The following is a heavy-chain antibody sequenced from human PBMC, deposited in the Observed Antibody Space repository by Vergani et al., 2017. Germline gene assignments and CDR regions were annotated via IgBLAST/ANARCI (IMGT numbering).Heavy chain of an antibody. CDR1: GGIFNDYG. Sequence: QVQVVQSGAEVKKPGSSVKVSCKASGGIFNDYGFSWVRQAPGQGREWMGGTIPAFGSINYAQKFQDRVSMIADASTRTVYMELRSLRAEDTAVYYCVSGELYARDHYGVDVWGRGTTVTVSS. CDR3: VSGELYARDHYGVDV. CDR2: TIPAFGSI. V-gene: IGHV1-69*12. J-gene: IGHJ6*02. D-gene: IGHD2-2*01.